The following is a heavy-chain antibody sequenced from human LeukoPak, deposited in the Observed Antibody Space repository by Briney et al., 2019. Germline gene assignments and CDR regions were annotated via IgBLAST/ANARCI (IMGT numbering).Heavy chain of an antibody. CDR3: ARCEDCSGGSCYWCAFDI. J-gene: IGHJ3*02. V-gene: IGHV1-69*04. Sequence: ASVKVSCKASGGTFSSYAISWVRQAPGQGLEWMGRIIPILGIANYAQKFQGRVTITADKSTSTAYMELSSLRSEDTAVHYCARCEDCSGGSCYWCAFDIWGQGTMVTVSS. D-gene: IGHD2-15*01. CDR1: GGTFSSYA. CDR2: IIPILGIA.